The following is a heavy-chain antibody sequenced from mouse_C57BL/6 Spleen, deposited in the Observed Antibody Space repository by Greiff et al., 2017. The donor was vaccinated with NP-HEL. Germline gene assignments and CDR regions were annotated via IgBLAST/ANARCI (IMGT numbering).Heavy chain of an antibody. CDR1: GFSLTSYG. V-gene: IGHV2-5*01. Sequence: VMLVESGPGLVQPSQSLSITCTVSGFSLTSYGVHWVRQSPGKGLEWLGVIWRGGSTDYNAAFMSRLSITKDNSKSQVFFKMNSLQADDTAIYYCARDYYGSSLSWYFDVWGTGTTVTVSS. D-gene: IGHD1-1*01. CDR3: ARDYYGSSLSWYFDV. J-gene: IGHJ1*03. CDR2: IWRGGST.